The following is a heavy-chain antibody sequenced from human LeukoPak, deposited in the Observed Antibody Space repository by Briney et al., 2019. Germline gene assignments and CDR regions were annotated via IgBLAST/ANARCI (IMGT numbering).Heavy chain of an antibody. Sequence: SQILSLTCAISGDSVSSNSAAWNWIRQSPSRGLEWLGRTYYRSKWYNDYAVSVKSRITINPDTSKNQFSLQLNSVTPEDTAVYYCARGPYSSSSLPFDYWGQGTLVTVSS. D-gene: IGHD6-6*01. CDR2: TYYRSKWYN. CDR3: ARGPYSSSSLPFDY. CDR1: GDSVSSNSAA. V-gene: IGHV6-1*01. J-gene: IGHJ4*02.